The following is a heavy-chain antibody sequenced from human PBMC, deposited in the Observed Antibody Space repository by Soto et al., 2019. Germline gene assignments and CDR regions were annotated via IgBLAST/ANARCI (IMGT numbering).Heavy chain of an antibody. CDR1: GFSLSTSGVG. V-gene: IGHV2-5*01. J-gene: IGHJ4*02. Sequence: QITLKESGPTVVNPTQTVTLTCTFSGFSLSTSGVGVGWIRQPPGKALEWLALIYWNDDKRYSPSLKSRLTITKDTSKKQVVLIVTNMDPVDTATYYCAHQWLALGPFDFWGQGTLVTVPS. CDR2: IYWNDDK. CDR3: AHQWLALGPFDF. D-gene: IGHD6-19*01.